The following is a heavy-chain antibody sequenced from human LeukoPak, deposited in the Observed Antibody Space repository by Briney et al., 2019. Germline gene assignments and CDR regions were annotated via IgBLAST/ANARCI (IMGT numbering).Heavy chain of an antibody. CDR2: ITNNGRST. J-gene: IGHJ4*02. CDR1: GFTFSRYA. Sequence: GKSLRLSCSASGFTFSRYAMHWVRQPPGKGLEYVSAITNNGRSTYYADSVKGRFTISRDNSKNTLYLQMSSLRAEDTAVYYCASTYSYDSSGYYPFDYWGQGTLVTVSS. D-gene: IGHD3-22*01. V-gene: IGHV3-64D*06. CDR3: ASTYSYDSSGYYPFDY.